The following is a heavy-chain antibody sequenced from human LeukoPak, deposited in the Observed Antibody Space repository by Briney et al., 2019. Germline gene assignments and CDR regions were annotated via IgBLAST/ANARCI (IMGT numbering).Heavy chain of an antibody. CDR1: GFTFSSYG. J-gene: IGHJ4*02. Sequence: PGGSLRLSCAASGFTFSSYGMHWVRQAPGKGLEWVAFIRYDGSTKYYADSVKGRFTISRDNSKNTLYLQMNSLRAEDTAVYYCAKAREIGYSYGPRFDFGAFDYWGQGTLVTVSS. CDR2: IRYDGSTK. V-gene: IGHV3-30*02. D-gene: IGHD5-18*01. CDR3: AKAREIGYSYGPRFDFGAFDY.